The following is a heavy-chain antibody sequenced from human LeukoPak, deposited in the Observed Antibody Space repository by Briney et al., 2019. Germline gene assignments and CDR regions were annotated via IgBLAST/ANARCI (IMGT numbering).Heavy chain of an antibody. D-gene: IGHD1-26*01. CDR3: ATTRPNSSGSYDY. CDR2: IYYSGST. J-gene: IGHJ4*02. CDR1: GDSMNNYY. Sequence: SETLSLTCTVSGDSMNNYYWSWIRQPPGKGLEWIGYIYYSGSTNYNPSLKSRLTISVDTSKNQFSLKLSSVTAEDTAVYYCATTRPNSSGSYDYWGQGTLVTVSS. V-gene: IGHV4-59*01.